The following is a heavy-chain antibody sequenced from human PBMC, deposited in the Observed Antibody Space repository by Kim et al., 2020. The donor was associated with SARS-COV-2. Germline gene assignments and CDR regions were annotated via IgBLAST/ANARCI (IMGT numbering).Heavy chain of an antibody. D-gene: IGHD2-2*01. V-gene: IGHV4-39*01. Sequence: SRVTISVDTSKNQLSLKLSSVTAADTAVYYCARIHLLGYCSSTTCFRFDPWGQGTLVTVSS. J-gene: IGHJ5*02. CDR3: ARIHLLGYCSSTTCFRFDP.